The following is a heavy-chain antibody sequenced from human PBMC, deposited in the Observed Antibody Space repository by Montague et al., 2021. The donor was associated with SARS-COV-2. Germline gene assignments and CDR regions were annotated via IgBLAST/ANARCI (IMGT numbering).Heavy chain of an antibody. CDR3: ARDGGHWAFDV. V-gene: IGHV4-59*01. Sequence: SETLSLTCTVSGGSISSYYWSWIRQPPGKGLEWIGNVYYTGNTHYNPSLNSRVTISVDRSKNQYSLKLNSVTGADTAVYYCARDGGHWAFDVWGQGTMVTVSS. J-gene: IGHJ3*01. CDR2: VYYTGNT. CDR1: GGSISSYY. D-gene: IGHD3-16*01.